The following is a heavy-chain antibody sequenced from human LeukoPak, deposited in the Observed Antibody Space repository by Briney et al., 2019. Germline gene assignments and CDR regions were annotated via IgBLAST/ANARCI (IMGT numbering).Heavy chain of an antibody. D-gene: IGHD4-17*01. CDR3: VKAGDYVPVHFDY. CDR1: GFTFSSYA. J-gene: IGHJ4*02. Sequence: GGSLRLSCAASGFTFSSYAMSWVRQAPGKGLEWVSAISGSGGSTYYADSVKGRFTISRDNSKNTLYLQMNSLRAEDTAVYYGVKAGDYVPVHFDYWGQGTLVTVSS. CDR2: ISGSGGST. V-gene: IGHV3-23*01.